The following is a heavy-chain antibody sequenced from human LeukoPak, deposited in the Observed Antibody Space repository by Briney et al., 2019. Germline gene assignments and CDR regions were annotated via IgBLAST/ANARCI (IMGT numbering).Heavy chain of an antibody. V-gene: IGHV4-59*01. CDR2: IHDSGST. Sequence: SETLSLTCTVSGGSISSYYWSWIRQPPGKGLEWIGCIHDSGSTNYNPSLKSRVAISLDTSKNQFSLILTSLTTADTAVYYCTREYCSGGSCYSRANNWFDPWGQGTLVTVSS. J-gene: IGHJ5*02. D-gene: IGHD2-15*01. CDR1: GGSISSYY. CDR3: TREYCSGGSCYSRANNWFDP.